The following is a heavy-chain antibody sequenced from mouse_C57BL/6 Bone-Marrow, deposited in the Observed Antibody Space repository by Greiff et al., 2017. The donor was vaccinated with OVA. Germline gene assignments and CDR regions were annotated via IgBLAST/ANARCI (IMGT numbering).Heavy chain of an antibody. Sequence: EVQLVESGGGLVQPGGSLKLSCAASGFTFSDYGMAWVRQAPRKGPEWVAFISNLAYSIYYADTVTGRFTISRENAKNTLYLEMSSLRSEDTAMYYCARQGDYGSSYAMDYWGQGTSVTVSS. J-gene: IGHJ4*01. CDR1: GFTFSDYG. CDR3: ARQGDYGSSYAMDY. D-gene: IGHD1-1*01. CDR2: ISNLAYSI. V-gene: IGHV5-15*01.